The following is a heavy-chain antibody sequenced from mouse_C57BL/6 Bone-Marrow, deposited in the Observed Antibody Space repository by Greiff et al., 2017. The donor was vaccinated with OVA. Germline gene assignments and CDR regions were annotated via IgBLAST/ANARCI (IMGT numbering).Heavy chain of an antibody. Sequence: VQLKESGPVLVKPGASVKMSCKASGYTFTDYYMNWVKQSHGKSLEWIGVINPYNGGTSYNQKFKGKATLTVDKSSSTAYLELNSLTSEDSAVYYCARQGLERSYFDYWGQGTTLTVSS. CDR2: INPYNGGT. J-gene: IGHJ2*01. CDR3: ARQGLERSYFDY. CDR1: GYTFTDYY. V-gene: IGHV1-19*01. D-gene: IGHD3-3*01.